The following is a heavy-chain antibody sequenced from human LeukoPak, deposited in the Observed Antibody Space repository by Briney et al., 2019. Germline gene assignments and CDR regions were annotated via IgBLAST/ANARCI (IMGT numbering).Heavy chain of an antibody. D-gene: IGHD2-2*01. Sequence: PSETLSLTCTVSGGSISSSSYYWGWIRQPPGKGLEWIGSIYYSGSTYYNPSLKSRATISVDTSKNQFSLKLSSVTAADTAVYCCASQIVVPAALMGAFDIWGQGTMVTVSS. CDR2: IYYSGST. CDR3: ASQIVVPAALMGAFDI. J-gene: IGHJ3*02. V-gene: IGHV4-39*01. CDR1: GGSISSSSYY.